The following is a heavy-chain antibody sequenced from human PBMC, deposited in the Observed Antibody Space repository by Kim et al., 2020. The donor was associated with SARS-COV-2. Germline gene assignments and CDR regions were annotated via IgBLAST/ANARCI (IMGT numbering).Heavy chain of an antibody. V-gene: IGHV4-39*07. D-gene: IGHD5-18*01. CDR3: ARDLKNYSYGYVGLDY. J-gene: IGHJ4*02. Sequence: SLKGRVTISVDTSKTQFSLKLSAVTAADTAVYYCARDLKNYSYGYVGLDYWGQGTLVTVSS.